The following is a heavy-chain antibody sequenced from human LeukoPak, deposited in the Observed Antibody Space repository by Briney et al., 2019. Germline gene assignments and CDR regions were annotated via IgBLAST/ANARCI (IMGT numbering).Heavy chain of an antibody. J-gene: IGHJ5*02. Sequence: SETLSLTCTVSGGSISSYYWSWIRQPPGKGLEWIGYIYYSGSTNYNPSLKSRVTISVGTSKNQFSLKLSSVTAADTAVYYCARVIGVVVPAASNWFDPWGQGTLVTVSS. CDR1: GGSISSYY. CDR2: IYYSGST. CDR3: ARVIGVVVPAASNWFDP. D-gene: IGHD2-2*01. V-gene: IGHV4-59*01.